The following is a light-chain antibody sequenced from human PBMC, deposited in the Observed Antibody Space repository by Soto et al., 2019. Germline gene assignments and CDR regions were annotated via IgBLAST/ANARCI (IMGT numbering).Light chain of an antibody. Sequence: EFVLTQSPGTLSLSPGERATLSCRASQSLSTSFLAWYQQKPGQAPGLLIYGTSSRATGIPDRFSGSGSGTDFTLTISRLEPEDIAVYYCQHYGSAPYTCGQGTKLEIK. CDR1: QSLSTSF. CDR2: GTS. V-gene: IGKV3-20*01. CDR3: QHYGSAPYT. J-gene: IGKJ2*01.